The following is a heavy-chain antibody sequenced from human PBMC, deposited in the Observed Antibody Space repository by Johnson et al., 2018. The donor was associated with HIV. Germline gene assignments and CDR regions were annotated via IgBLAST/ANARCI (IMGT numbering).Heavy chain of an antibody. CDR3: AKDRSSSWYDGAFDI. J-gene: IGHJ3*02. CDR2: IYSGGNT. CDR1: GITVSSSY. D-gene: IGHD6-13*01. V-gene: IGHV3-66*01. Sequence: VQLVESGGGVVQPGRSLRLSCAASGITVSSSYMSWVRQAPGKGLEWVSVIYSGGNTYYADSVRGRFTISRDNSKNTLYLQMNSLRAEDTAVYYCAKDRSSSWYDGAFDIWGQGTMVTVSS.